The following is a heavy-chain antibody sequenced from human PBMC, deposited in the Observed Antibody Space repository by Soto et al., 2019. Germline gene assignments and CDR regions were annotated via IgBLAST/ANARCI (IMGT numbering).Heavy chain of an antibody. CDR2: VTNTGGDK. V-gene: IGHV3-23*01. Sequence: GGSLRLSCAASGFAFSNNAMSWVRQAPGKGLELVSIVTNTGGDKLYADSVKGRFIISRDNSKSTLYLQMNSLRAEDSAIYYCARASGESYPGSRVFVSWGQGTRGTVS. CDR1: GFAFSNNA. CDR3: ARASGESYPGSRVFVS. D-gene: IGHD3-10*01. J-gene: IGHJ4*02.